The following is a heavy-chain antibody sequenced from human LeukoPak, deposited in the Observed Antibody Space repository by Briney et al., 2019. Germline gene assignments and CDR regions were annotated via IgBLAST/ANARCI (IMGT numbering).Heavy chain of an antibody. V-gene: IGHV3-48*03. CDR2: ISSSGSSI. Sequence: GGSLRLSCAASGFTFSSCEMNWVRQAPRKGLEWVSYISSSGSSIYYADSVKGRFTISRDNAKNSLYLQMNSLRAEDTAVYYCARDRNNVVDYWGKGTLVTVSS. D-gene: IGHD1-14*01. CDR3: ARDRNNVVDY. J-gene: IGHJ4*02. CDR1: GFTFSSCE.